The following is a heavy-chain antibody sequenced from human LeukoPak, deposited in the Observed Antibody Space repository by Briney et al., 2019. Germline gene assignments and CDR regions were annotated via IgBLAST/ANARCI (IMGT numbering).Heavy chain of an antibody. J-gene: IGHJ6*02. CDR1: GFTFSSYG. CDR2: IWYDGSNK. V-gene: IGHV3-33*01. CDR3: ARGYYGMDV. Sequence: GRSLRLSCAASGFTFSSYGMLWVRQAPGKGLEWVAVIWYDGSNKYYADSVKGRFTISRDNSKNTLYLQMNSLRAEDTAVYYCARGYYGMDVWGQGTTVTVSS.